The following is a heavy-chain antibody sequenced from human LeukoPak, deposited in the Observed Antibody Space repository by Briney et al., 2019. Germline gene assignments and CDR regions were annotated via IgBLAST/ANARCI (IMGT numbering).Heavy chain of an antibody. CDR3: ARDSWENCSSTSCYTHY. Sequence: ASVKVSRKASGGTFSSYAISWVRRAPGQGLEWMGGIIPIFGTANYAQKFQGRVTITTDESTSTAYMELSSLRSEDTAVYYCARDSWENCSSTSCYTHYWGQGTLVTVSS. J-gene: IGHJ4*02. V-gene: IGHV1-69*05. D-gene: IGHD2-2*02. CDR2: IIPIFGTA. CDR1: GGTFSSYA.